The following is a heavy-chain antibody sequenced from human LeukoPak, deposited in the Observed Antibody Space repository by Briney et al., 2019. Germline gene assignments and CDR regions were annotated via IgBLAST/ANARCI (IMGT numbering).Heavy chain of an antibody. J-gene: IGHJ4*02. CDR1: GFTFSSYA. Sequence: GGFLRLSCAASGFTFSSYAMSWVRQAPGKGLEWVSAISGSGGSTYYTDSVKGRFTISRDNSKNTLYLQMNSLRAEDTAVYYCAKHRITMIVVVILNWGQGTLVTVSS. CDR2: ISGSGGST. D-gene: IGHD3-22*01. CDR3: AKHRITMIVVVILN. V-gene: IGHV3-23*01.